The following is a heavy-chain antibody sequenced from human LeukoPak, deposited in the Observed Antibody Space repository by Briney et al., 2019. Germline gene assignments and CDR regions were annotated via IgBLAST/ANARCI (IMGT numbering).Heavy chain of an antibody. J-gene: IGHJ3*02. V-gene: IGHV4-59*08. CDR3: ARQGSGGRAFDI. Sequence: SETLSLTCIVSGGSISSYYWSWIRQPPGKGLEWIGYIYSSGSTNSNPSLKSRVTISVDTSKSQFSLKMTSMTAADTAAYYCARQGSGGRAFDIWGQGTMVTVSS. D-gene: IGHD1-26*01. CDR1: GGSISSYY. CDR2: IYSSGST.